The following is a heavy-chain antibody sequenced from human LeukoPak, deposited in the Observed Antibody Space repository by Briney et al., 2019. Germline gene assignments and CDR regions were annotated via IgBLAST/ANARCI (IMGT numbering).Heavy chain of an antibody. V-gene: IGHV3-66*02. CDR3: AGGDFWSGYYFDY. J-gene: IGHJ4*02. CDR2: IYSGGST. D-gene: IGHD3-3*01. CDR1: GFTFSSNY. Sequence: PGGSLRLSCAASGFTFSSNYMSWVRQAPGKGLEWVSVIYSGGSTYYADSVKGRFTISRDNSKNTLYLQMNSLRAEDTAVYYCAGGDFWSGYYFDYWGQGTLVTVSS.